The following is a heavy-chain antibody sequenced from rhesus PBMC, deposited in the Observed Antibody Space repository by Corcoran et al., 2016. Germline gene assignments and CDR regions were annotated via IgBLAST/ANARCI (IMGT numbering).Heavy chain of an antibody. V-gene: IGHV4-169*01. CDR3: ARHRYSGYDF. J-gene: IGHJ4*01. D-gene: IGHD5-24*01. CDR2: IDSSGST. Sequence: QLQLQESGPGLVKPSETLSLTCAVSGGSLSSSYWSWIRQAPGKGLEWIGRIDSSGSTYYNPSLKSRVTLSVDTSKNQFSLKRSSVTAADTAVYYCARHRYSGYDFWGQGVLVTVSS. CDR1: GGSLSSSY.